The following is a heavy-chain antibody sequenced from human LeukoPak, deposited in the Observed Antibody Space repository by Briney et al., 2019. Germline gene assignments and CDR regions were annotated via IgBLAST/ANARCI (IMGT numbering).Heavy chain of an antibody. V-gene: IGHV3-74*01. CDR1: GFTFSSHW. D-gene: IGHD3-16*01. CDR2: INGDGSRI. CDR3: ARDALGGRTKFDS. Sequence: GESLKISCVASGFTFSSHWMHWVRQVPGKGLMWVSRINGDGSRIHYGDSVKGRFTISRDNAKNTLYLQMTSLRGDDTAIYFCARDALGGRTKFDSWGHGSLVTVSS. J-gene: IGHJ4*01.